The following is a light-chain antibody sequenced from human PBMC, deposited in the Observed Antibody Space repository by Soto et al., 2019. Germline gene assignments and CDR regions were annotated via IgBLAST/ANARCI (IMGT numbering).Light chain of an antibody. CDR3: TSYSRYRVLV. Sequence: QSAPTQPASVSGSLGQSITISCTGTSSDIGGYKYVSWYQQHPGKAPKLIIFEVSNRPSGVSDRFSGSNSGNTASLTISGLQAEDEADYYCTSYSRYRVLVFGGGTK. J-gene: IGLJ3*02. V-gene: IGLV2-14*01. CDR2: EVS. CDR1: SSDIGGYKY.